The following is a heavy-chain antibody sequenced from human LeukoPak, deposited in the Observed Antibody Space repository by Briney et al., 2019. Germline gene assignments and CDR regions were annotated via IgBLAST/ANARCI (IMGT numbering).Heavy chain of an antibody. J-gene: IGHJ4*02. CDR2: IYYSGST. D-gene: IGHD5-18*01. Sequence: PSETLSLTCTVSGGSISSYYWSWLRQPPGKGLEWIGYIYYSGSTNYNPSLKSRVTISVDTSKNQFSLKLSSVTAADTAVYYCARGGYSYGYYFDYWGQGTLVTVSS. CDR1: GGSISSYY. CDR3: ARGGYSYGYYFDY. V-gene: IGHV4-59*01.